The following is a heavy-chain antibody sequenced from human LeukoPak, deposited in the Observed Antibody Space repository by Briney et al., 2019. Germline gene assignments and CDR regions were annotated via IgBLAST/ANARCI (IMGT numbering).Heavy chain of an antibody. CDR2: IFDGDETT. Sequence: GGSLRLSCAASGFTFSSYALSWVRQAPGKGPEWVSVIFDGDETTYYADSVKGRFTISRDNSKNTLYLQMHSLRADDTAVYYCAKDRATVVTPNFDSWGQGTLVTVSS. CDR1: GFTFSSYA. CDR3: AKDRATVVTPNFDS. J-gene: IGHJ4*02. V-gene: IGHV3-23*01. D-gene: IGHD4-23*01.